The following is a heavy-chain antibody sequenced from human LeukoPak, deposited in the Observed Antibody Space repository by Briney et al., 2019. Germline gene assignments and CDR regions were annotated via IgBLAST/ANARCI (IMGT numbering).Heavy chain of an antibody. J-gene: IGHJ4*02. CDR2: IYSGGDT. D-gene: IGHD1-26*01. CDR1: GFTFSSYS. V-gene: IGHV3-66*01. CDR3: VRGRSGSYGYFDY. Sequence: GGSLRLSCAASGFTFSSYSMNWVRQAPGKGLEWVSVIYSGGDTYYADSVKGRFTISRDSSNNTLSLQMNSLSVEDTAVYYCVRGRSGSYGYFDYWGQGTLVTVSS.